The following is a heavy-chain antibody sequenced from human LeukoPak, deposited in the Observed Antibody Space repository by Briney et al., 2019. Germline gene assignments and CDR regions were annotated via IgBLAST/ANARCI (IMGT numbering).Heavy chain of an antibody. D-gene: IGHD2-21*02. V-gene: IGHV4-59*01. CDR1: CGPHSSYY. CDR2: IYYSGNT. CDR3: ATYGGDSVSYYYHMDV. J-gene: IGHJ6*03. Sequence: LETPSLPCPVSCGPHSSYYLSWIRQPPGEGLEWSGYIYYSGNTNYNPSLKSRLTISVDTSKNQFSLKLSSVTAADTAVYYCATYGGDSVSYYYHMDVWGTGTTVTVSS.